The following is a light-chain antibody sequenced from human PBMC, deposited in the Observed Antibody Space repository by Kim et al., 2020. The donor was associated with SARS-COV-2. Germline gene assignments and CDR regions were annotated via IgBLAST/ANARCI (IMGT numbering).Light chain of an antibody. V-gene: IGKV3-11*01. CDR3: QQRDNWPIT. J-gene: IGKJ5*01. Sequence: EVVLTQSPATLSLSPGERATLSCRASQSVSGLLAWYQQRPGQAPRLVSHDTSIRAAGIPVRFSGSGSETDYTLTISSLEPEDFALYYCQQRDNWPITFGQGTRLEIK. CDR1: QSVSGL. CDR2: DTS.